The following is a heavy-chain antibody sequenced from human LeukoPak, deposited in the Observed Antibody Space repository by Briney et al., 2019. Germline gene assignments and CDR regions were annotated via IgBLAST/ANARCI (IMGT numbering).Heavy chain of an antibody. D-gene: IGHD5-24*01. J-gene: IGHJ3*02. CDR3: AKTRWLQPLDAFDI. CDR2: IWYDGSNK. Sequence: GGSLRLSCAASGFTFSSYGMHWVRQAPSRGLEWVAVIWYDGSNKYYADSVTGRFTISRANSKNTLYLQMNSLRAEDTAVYYCAKTRWLQPLDAFDIWGQGTMVTLSS. V-gene: IGHV3-33*06. CDR1: GFTFSSYG.